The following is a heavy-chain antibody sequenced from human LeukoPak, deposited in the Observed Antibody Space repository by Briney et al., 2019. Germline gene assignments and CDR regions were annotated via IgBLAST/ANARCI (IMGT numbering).Heavy chain of an antibody. J-gene: IGHJ5*02. CDR1: GGSFSGYY. CDR3: ARDRGNPGGAVGWFDP. V-gene: IGHV4-4*07. CDR2: IYTSGST. D-gene: IGHD4-23*01. Sequence: PSETLSLTCAVYGGSFSGYYWSWIRQPAGKGLEWIGRIYTSGSTNYNPSLKSRVTMSVDTSKNQFSLKLSSVTAADTAVYYCARDRGNPGGAVGWFDPWGQGTLVTVSS.